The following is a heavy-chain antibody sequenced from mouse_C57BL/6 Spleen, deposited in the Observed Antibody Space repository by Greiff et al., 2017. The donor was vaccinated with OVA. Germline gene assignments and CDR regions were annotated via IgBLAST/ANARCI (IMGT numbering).Heavy chain of an antibody. V-gene: IGHV3-6*01. D-gene: IGHD5-1*01. J-gene: IGHJ3*02. Sequence: EVQLQESGPGLVKPSQSLSLTCSVTGYSITSGYYWNWIRQFPGNKLEWMGYISYDGSNNYNPSLKNRISITRDTSKNQFFLKLKSVTTEDTATCYCARDFDLRWGQGTLVTVSA. CDR2: ISYDGSN. CDR3: ARDFDLR. CDR1: GYSITSGYY.